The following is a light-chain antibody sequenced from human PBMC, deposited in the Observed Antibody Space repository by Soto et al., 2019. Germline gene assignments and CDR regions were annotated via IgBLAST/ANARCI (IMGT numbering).Light chain of an antibody. J-gene: IGLJ1*01. Sequence: QSVLTQPPSASGNPGQRVTISCSGSSSNIGRNTVNWYQQLPGTAPKLLIYSTNQRPSGVPDRFSGSKSGTSASLAISGLQSEDEADYYCAAWDDSMVSVFGPGTKLTVL. CDR1: SSNIGRNT. CDR2: STN. V-gene: IGLV1-44*01. CDR3: AAWDDSMVSV.